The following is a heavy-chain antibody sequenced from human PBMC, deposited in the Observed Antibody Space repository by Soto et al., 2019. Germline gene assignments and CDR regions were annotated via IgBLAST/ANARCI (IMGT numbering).Heavy chain of an antibody. J-gene: IGHJ6*02. CDR1: GGSISTSNYY. CDR2: IHYSGNT. V-gene: IGHV4-39*01. D-gene: IGHD3-3*01. Sequence: SETLSLTCTVSGGSISTSNYYWGWIRQPPGKGLDWIGNIHYSGNTYYNPSLKGRVTISVDTSKNQFSLKLSSVTAADTAVFYCASTHYDFWSGYRYHYYGMDVWGQGTTVTVSS. CDR3: ASTHYDFWSGYRYHYYGMDV.